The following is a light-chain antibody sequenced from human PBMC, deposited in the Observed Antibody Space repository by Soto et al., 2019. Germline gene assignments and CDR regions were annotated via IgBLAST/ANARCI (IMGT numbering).Light chain of an antibody. CDR1: SSDVGGYDY. CDR2: DVT. CDR3: SSYTTIGTYVL. V-gene: IGLV2-14*01. J-gene: IGLJ2*01. Sequence: QSALTQPASVSGSPGQSITISCTGTSSDVGGYDYVSWYQQHPGKAPKLMIYDVTNRPSGVSNRFSGSKSGNTPSLTISGLQAEDEADYFCSSYTTIGTYVLFGGGTKLTVL.